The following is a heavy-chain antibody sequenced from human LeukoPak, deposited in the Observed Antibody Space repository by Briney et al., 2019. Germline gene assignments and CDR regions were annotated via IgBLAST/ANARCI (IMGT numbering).Heavy chain of an antibody. J-gene: IGHJ4*02. CDR1: GGPIIRGDYY. Sequence: PSHILSLTCTVSGGPIIRGDYYWRWIRHPPGKGLEWIAYIYYSGSTYYNPSLKSRVTISLDTSKNQFSLKLSSVTAADTAVYYCARAPVYSGTFFDYWGQGTLVTVST. D-gene: IGHD1-26*01. CDR2: IYYSGST. CDR3: ARAPVYSGTFFDY. V-gene: IGHV4-30-4*01.